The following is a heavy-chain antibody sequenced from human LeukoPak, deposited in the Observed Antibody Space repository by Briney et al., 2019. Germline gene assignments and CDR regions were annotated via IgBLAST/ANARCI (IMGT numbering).Heavy chain of an antibody. CDR1: GGSISSYY. V-gene: IGHV4-59*01. Sequence: SETLSLTCTVSGGSISSYYWNWIRQPPGKGLEWFGYIYYCGSTNYNPSLKSRVTISVDTSKNQFSLKLSSVTAADTAVYYCARVPSYSIPYYYGMDVWGQGTTVTVSS. CDR2: IYYCGST. CDR3: ARVPSYSIPYYYGMDV. J-gene: IGHJ6*02. D-gene: IGHD4-11*01.